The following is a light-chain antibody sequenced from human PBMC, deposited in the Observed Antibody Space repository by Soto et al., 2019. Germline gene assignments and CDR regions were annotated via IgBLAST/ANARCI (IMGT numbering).Light chain of an antibody. CDR1: SSNIGSNT. CDR3: AAWDASLNGYV. Sequence: QSVLTQPPSASETPGQRVTISCSGSSSNIGSNTVNWYQQLPGTDPKLLIYSNNQRPSGVPDRFSGSKSGASASLAISGLQSEDEADYYCAAWDASLNGYVFGTGTKVTVL. V-gene: IGLV1-44*01. J-gene: IGLJ1*01. CDR2: SNN.